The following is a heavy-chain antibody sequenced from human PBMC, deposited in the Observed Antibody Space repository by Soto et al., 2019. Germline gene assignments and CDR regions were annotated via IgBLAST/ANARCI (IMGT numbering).Heavy chain of an antibody. CDR1: GFIFSNYE. CDR2: SSATGAGT. D-gene: IGHD1-7*01. CDR3: AKDRRAGGNYGFYSDF. J-gene: IGHJ4*02. Sequence: GSLRLSCAASGFIFSNYEVDWVRQAPGKGLEWVSFSSATGAGTYYADSVKGRFTISRDNSKNTLYLQMTSLRADDTAVYYCAKDRRAGGNYGFYSDFWGQGALVTVSS. V-gene: IGHV3-23*01.